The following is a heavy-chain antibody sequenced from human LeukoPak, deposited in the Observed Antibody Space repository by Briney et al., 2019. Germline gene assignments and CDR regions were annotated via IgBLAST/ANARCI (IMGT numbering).Heavy chain of an antibody. CDR2: IYYSGST. D-gene: IGHD6-13*01. J-gene: IGHJ4*02. CDR1: GGSISSSSYY. CDR3: ARQRRSSRPLDY. Sequence: SETLSLTCTVSGGSISSSSYYWGWIRQPPGKGLEWIGSIYYSGSTYYNPSLKSRVTISVDTSKNQFSLKLSSVTAADTAVYYCARQRRSSRPLDYWGQGILVTVSS. V-gene: IGHV4-39*07.